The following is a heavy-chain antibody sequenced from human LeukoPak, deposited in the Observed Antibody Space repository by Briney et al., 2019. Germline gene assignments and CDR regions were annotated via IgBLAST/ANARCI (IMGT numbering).Heavy chain of an antibody. CDR3: TRTDEGY. J-gene: IGHJ4*02. CDR2: IKQDGSEK. Sequence: PGGSLRLSCAASGFTFDDYAMHWVRQAPGKGLEWVANIKQDGSEKYYVESVKGRFTISRDNAKNSLYLQMNSLRGEDTAVYYCTRTDEGYWGQGTLVTASS. CDR1: GFTFDDYA. V-gene: IGHV3-7*01.